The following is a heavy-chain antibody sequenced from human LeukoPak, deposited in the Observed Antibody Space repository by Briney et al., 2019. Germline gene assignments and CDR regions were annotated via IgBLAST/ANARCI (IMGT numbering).Heavy chain of an antibody. D-gene: IGHD2-8*02. J-gene: IGHJ4*02. V-gene: IGHV3-21*01. Sequence: PGGSLRLSCAASGFTFSTYGMTWVRQAPGKGLEWVSTISRGSTSIYYADSVKGRFTISRDDAKNSVSLQMNSLRAEDTAVYYCATDGAAWSRSYWGQGTLVTVSS. CDR3: ATDGAAWSRSY. CDR2: ISRGSTSI. CDR1: GFTFSTYG.